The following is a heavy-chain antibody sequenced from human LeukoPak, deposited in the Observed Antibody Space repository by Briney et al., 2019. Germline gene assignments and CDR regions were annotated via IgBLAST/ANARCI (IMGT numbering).Heavy chain of an antibody. V-gene: IGHV4-59*01. CDR3: ARDVAAAGTFDWFDP. D-gene: IGHD6-13*01. J-gene: IGHJ5*02. Sequence: SETLSLTCTVSGGSISSYYWSWIRQPPGKGLEWIGYIYYSGSTNYNPSLKSRVTISVDTSKNQFSLKLSSVTAADTAVYYCARDVAAAGTFDWFDPWGQGTLVTVSS. CDR2: IYYSGST. CDR1: GGSISSYY.